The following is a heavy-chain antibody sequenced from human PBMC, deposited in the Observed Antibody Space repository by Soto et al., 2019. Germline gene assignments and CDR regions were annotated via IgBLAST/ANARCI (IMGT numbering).Heavy chain of an antibody. CDR2: ISSSGSSI. D-gene: IGHD2-2*01. Sequence: PGGSLRLSCAASGVTFSSYSMNWVRTAPGKGLEWVSAISSSGSSIYYADSVKGRFTISRDNSKNTLYLQMNSLRAEDTAVYYCASLGNIVVVPAAMSVWGKGTTVTVSS. CDR1: GVTFSSYS. V-gene: IGHV3-23*01. CDR3: ASLGNIVVVPAAMSV. J-gene: IGHJ6*04.